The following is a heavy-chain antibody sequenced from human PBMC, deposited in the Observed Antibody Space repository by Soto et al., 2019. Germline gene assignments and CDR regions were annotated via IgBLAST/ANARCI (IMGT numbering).Heavy chain of an antibody. V-gene: IGHV3-30*18. Sequence: LXXSCAASGLTFSSYAMSWVRQAPGKGLEWVAVISYDGSNKYYADSVKGRFTISRDNSKNTLYLQMNSLRAEDTAVYYCAKDYGYCSGGSCYSSGWFDPWGQGTLVTVSS. CDR2: ISYDGSNK. CDR1: GLTFSSYA. J-gene: IGHJ5*02. CDR3: AKDYGYCSGGSCYSSGWFDP. D-gene: IGHD2-15*01.